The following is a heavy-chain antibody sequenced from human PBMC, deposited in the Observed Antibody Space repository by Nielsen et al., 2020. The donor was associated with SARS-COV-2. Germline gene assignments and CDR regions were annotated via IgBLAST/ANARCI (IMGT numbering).Heavy chain of an antibody. J-gene: IGHJ3*02. CDR3: AKDDVVRGDAFDI. V-gene: IGHV3-23*01. CDR1: EFTFNIFA. Sequence: GGSLDPSFIPSEFTFNIFARAWFRRTPGRGLQWVSGISASGGSTYYTDSVKGRFAVSRDNSRNTLYLQMHSLRVEDTALYYCAKDDVVRGDAFDIWGQGTMVTVSS. CDR2: ISASGGST. D-gene: IGHD3-10*01.